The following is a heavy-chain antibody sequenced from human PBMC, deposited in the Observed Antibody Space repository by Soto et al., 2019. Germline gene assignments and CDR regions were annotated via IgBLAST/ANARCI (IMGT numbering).Heavy chain of an antibody. CDR2: MSGSSSTT. J-gene: IGHJ4*02. CDR1: GLTFSNYA. Sequence: PGGSLRLSCATSGLTFSNYAMSWVRQAPGGGLEWVSSMSGSSSTTYYADSVRGRFTISRDNAKNSLYLEMNSLRAEDTAVYYCARESEDLTSNFDYWGQGTLVTVSS. V-gene: IGHV3-21*06. CDR3: ARESEDLTSNFDY.